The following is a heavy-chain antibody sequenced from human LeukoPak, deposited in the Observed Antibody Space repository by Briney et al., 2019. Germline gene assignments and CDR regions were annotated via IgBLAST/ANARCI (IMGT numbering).Heavy chain of an antibody. D-gene: IGHD6-6*01. Sequence: SETLSLTYTVSGGSISSGDYYRSWIRQPPGKGREWIGYIYYSGSAYYNPSLKSRVTIPVDTSKNQFSLKLRCVTAGDTAVYYCARRRQLAIDYWGQETLVTVAS. J-gene: IGHJ4*02. CDR2: IYYSGSA. V-gene: IGHV4-30-4*01. CDR1: GGSISSGDYY. CDR3: ARRRQLAIDY.